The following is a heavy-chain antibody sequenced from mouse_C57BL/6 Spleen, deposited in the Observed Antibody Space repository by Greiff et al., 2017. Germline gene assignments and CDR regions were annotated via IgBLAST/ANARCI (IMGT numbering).Heavy chain of an antibody. J-gene: IGHJ4*01. CDR3: GLMVTGSY. Sequence: VQRVESGPELVKPGASVKISCKASGYAFSSSWMNWVKQRPGKGLEWIGRIYPGDGDTNYNGKFKGKATLTADKSSSTAYMQLISLTSEDSAVYCCGLMVTGSYWGQGTSVTASS. CDR1: GYAFSSSW. CDR2: IYPGDGDT. V-gene: IGHV1-82*01. D-gene: IGHD2-2*01.